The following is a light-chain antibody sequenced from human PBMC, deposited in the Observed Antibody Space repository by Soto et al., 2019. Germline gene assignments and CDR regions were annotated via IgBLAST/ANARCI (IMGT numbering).Light chain of an antibody. CDR3: QQYDYSPRT. CDR2: AAS. CDR1: LSLPSRS. Sequence: VLKQSLGTLSLTKGDRATLSCRASLSLPSRSLAWYQQRPDQAPRVLISAASTRAADIPDRFSGSGSGTDFTLTINRLEPEDFAVYYCQQYDYSPRTFGQGTKVDIK. V-gene: IGKV3-20*01. J-gene: IGKJ1*01.